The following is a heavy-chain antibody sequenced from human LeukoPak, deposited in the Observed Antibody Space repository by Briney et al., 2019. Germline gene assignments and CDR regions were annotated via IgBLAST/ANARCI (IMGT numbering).Heavy chain of an antibody. V-gene: IGHV4-59*01. CDR1: GGSITSYY. J-gene: IGHJ4*02. Sequence: APETLSLTCTVSGGSITSYYWSWLRQPPGKGVEWIGYIYYTGSTNYNPSLKSRVTISVETSNNQFSLKLSSVTAADTAVYYCARLNEYCSGGSCYAYDFWGQGTLVTVSS. CDR3: ARLNEYCSGGSCYAYDF. D-gene: IGHD2-15*01. CDR2: IYYTGST.